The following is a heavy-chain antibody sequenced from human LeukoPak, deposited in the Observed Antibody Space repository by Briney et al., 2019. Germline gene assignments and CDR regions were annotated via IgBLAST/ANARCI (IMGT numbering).Heavy chain of an antibody. D-gene: IGHD2-2*01. V-gene: IGHV4-59*01. CDR1: GGSISSYY. J-gene: IGHJ4*02. Sequence: SETLSLTCTVSGGSISSYYWSWIRQPPGKGLEWIGYIYYSGSTNYNPSLKSRVTISVDTSKNQFSLKLSSVTAADTAVYYCARVGSSTNGEIDYWGQGTLVTVSS. CDR3: ARVGSSTNGEIDY. CDR2: IYYSGST.